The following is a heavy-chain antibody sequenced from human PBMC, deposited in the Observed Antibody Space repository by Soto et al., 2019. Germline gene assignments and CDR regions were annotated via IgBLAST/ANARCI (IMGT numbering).Heavy chain of an antibody. CDR1: GYTFTNYG. CDR2: INVYNGNT. CDR3: AREEGRDGYNYCAFDI. V-gene: IGHV1-18*01. J-gene: IGHJ3*02. D-gene: IGHD5-12*01. Sequence: ASVKVSCKASGYTFTNYGISWVRQAPGQGLEWMGWINVYNGNTKYAQKVQGRVTMTTDTSTSTAYMELSSLRSEDTAVYYCAREEGRDGYNYCAFDIWGQGTMVTVS.